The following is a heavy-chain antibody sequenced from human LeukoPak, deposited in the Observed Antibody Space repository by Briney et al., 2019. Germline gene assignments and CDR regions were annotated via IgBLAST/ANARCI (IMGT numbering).Heavy chain of an antibody. CDR3: ARVSSSSDYYYYGMDV. D-gene: IGHD6-6*01. CDR2: INWNGGST. V-gene: IGHV3-20*01. Sequence: GGSLRLSCAASGFTFDDYGMSWVRQAPGKGLEWVSGINWNGGSTGYADSVKGRFTISRDNAKNSLYLQMNSLRAEDTALYHCARVSSSSDYYYYGMDVWGQGTTVTVSS. J-gene: IGHJ6*02. CDR1: GFTFDDYG.